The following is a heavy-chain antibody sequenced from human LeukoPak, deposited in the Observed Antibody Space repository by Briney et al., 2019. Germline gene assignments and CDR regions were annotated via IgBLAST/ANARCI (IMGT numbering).Heavy chain of an antibody. V-gene: IGHV4-39*01. CDR1: GGSISSSSYY. Sequence: SETLSLTCTVSGGSISSSSYYWGWIRQPPGKGLEWIGSTYYSGSTYYNPSLKSRVTISVDTSKNQFSLKLSSVTAADTAVYYCARPHYYDSSGFDYWGQGTLVTVSS. J-gene: IGHJ4*02. D-gene: IGHD3-22*01. CDR3: ARPHYYDSSGFDY. CDR2: TYYSGST.